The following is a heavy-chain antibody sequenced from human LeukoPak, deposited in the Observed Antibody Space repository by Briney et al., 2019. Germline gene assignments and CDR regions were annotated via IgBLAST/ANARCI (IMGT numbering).Heavy chain of an antibody. Sequence: GASVKVSCKTSGYTFTSFDINWVRQAAGQGLEWLGWMNPYTGKTGYAQKFQGRVTFTGDTSTRTAYMEVSSLTSEDTAVYYCARAPSPYCYDSSAYYSDYWGQGTLVTVSS. CDR1: GYTFTSFD. CDR3: ARAPSPYCYDSSAYYSDY. J-gene: IGHJ4*02. V-gene: IGHV1-8*03. D-gene: IGHD6-25*01. CDR2: MNPYTGKT.